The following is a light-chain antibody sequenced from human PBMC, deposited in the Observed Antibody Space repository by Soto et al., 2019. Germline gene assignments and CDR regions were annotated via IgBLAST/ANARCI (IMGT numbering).Light chain of an antibody. V-gene: IGLV2-14*01. CDR3: RSYTSSSTYV. Sequence: QSVLTQPASVSGSPGQSITISCTGTNSDLGSYDFVSWYQHHPGTAPKLILYKVSDRPSGVSSRFSGSKSGHTASLTISGLQAEDEADYYCRSYTSSSTYVFGTGTKLTVL. J-gene: IGLJ1*01. CDR1: NSDLGSYDF. CDR2: KVS.